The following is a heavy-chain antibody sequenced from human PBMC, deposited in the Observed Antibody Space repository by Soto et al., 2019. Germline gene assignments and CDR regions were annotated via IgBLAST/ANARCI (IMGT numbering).Heavy chain of an antibody. Sequence: QVQLVESGGGVVQPGRSLRLSCVASGLTFSSYGMHWVRQAPGKWLEWVAMISYDGSNTYYADSVKGRFTISRDNSKNTLYLQMNSLRAEDTSVYYCAKEGGLSGSYYISSSYYFDYWGQGTLVTVSS. V-gene: IGHV3-30*18. D-gene: IGHD1-26*01. CDR3: AKEGGLSGSYYISSSYYFDY. CDR2: ISYDGSNT. J-gene: IGHJ4*02. CDR1: GLTFSSYG.